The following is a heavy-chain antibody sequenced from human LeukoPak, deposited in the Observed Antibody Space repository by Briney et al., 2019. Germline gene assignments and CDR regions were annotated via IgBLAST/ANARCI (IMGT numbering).Heavy chain of an antibody. J-gene: IGHJ4*02. CDR1: GYTFTSYD. CDR3: ARGAAAAGNDY. Sequence: ASVKVSCKASGYTFTSYDINWVRQATGQGLEWTGWMNPNSGNTGYAQKFQGRVTITRNTSISTAYMELSSLRSEDTAVYYCARGAAAAGNDYWGQGTLVTVSS. V-gene: IGHV1-8*03. D-gene: IGHD6-13*01. CDR2: MNPNSGNT.